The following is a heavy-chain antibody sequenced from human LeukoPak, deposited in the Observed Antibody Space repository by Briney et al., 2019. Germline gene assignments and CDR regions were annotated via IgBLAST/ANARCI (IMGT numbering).Heavy chain of an antibody. CDR3: ARDAQSIAAETDY. D-gene: IGHD6-13*01. CDR2: ISSSGSTI. J-gene: IGHJ4*02. CDR1: GFTFSSYE. Sequence: PGGSLRLSCAASGFTFSSYEMNWVRQAPGKGLEWISYISSSGSTIYYADSVKGRFTFSRDNAKNSLYLQMNSLRAEDTAVYYCARDAQSIAAETDYWGQGTLVTVSS. V-gene: IGHV3-48*03.